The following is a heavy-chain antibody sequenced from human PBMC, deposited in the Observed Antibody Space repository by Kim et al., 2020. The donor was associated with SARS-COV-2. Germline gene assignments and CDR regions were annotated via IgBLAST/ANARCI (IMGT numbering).Heavy chain of an antibody. Sequence: GGSLRLSCAASGFTFSSYGMHWVRQAPGKGLEWVAVIWYDGSNKYYADSVKGRFTISRDNSKNTLYLQMDSLRAEDTAVYYCASNGPFTFGGVIVKSYYGMDVWGQGNTVTVSS. CDR2: IWYDGSNK. J-gene: IGHJ6*02. CDR1: GFTFSSYG. CDR3: ASNGPFTFGGVIVKSYYGMDV. V-gene: IGHV3-33*01. D-gene: IGHD3-16*02.